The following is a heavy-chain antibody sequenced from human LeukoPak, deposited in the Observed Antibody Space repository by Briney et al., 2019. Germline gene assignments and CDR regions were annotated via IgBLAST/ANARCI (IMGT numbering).Heavy chain of an antibody. J-gene: IGHJ4*02. CDR1: GGSISSGGYY. CDR2: IYTSGST. D-gene: IGHD2-2*01. CDR3: ARNRAHCSSTSCYYDDY. V-gene: IGHV4-61*02. Sequence: PSQTLSLTCTISGGSISSGGYYWSWIRQPAGKGLEWIGRIYTSGSTNYNPSLKSRVTISVDTSKNQFSLKLSSVTAADTAVYYCARNRAHCSSTSCYYDDYWGQGTLVTVSS.